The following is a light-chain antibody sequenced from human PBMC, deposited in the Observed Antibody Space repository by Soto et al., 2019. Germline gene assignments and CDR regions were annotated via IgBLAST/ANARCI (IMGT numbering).Light chain of an antibody. J-gene: IGKJ5*01. Sequence: IQMTQSPSSLSASVGDRVTITCRANYNIRNSLNWYQQKPREAPKLLIYGASTRATGIPARFSGSGSGTDFTLTISRLEPEDFAVYYCQQYGSSPITFGQGTRREIK. CDR2: GAS. V-gene: IGKV1-NL1*01. CDR3: QQYGSSPIT. CDR1: YNIRNS.